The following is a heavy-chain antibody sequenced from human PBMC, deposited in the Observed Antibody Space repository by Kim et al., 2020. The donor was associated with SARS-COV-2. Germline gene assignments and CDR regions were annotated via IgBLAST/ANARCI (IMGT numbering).Heavy chain of an antibody. V-gene: IGHV3-30-3*01. CDR3: AREVDFWSGCYDY. CDR2: ISYDGSNK. D-gene: IGHD3-3*01. Sequence: GGSLRLSCAASGFTFSSYAMHWVRQAPGKGLEWVAVISYDGSNKYYADSVKGRFTISRDNSKNTLYLQMNSLRAEDTAVYYCAREVDFWSGCYDYWGQGTLVTVSS. CDR1: GFTFSSYA. J-gene: IGHJ4*02.